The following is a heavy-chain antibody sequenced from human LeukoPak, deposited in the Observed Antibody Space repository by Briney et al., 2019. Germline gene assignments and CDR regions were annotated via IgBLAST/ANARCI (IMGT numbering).Heavy chain of an antibody. CDR3: ARDGVHSGPPDF. Sequence: GGSLRLSCAASGFTFSSYAMHWVRQAPGKGLEWVAVISYDGSNKYYADSVKGRFTISRDNSKNTLYLQMNSLRADDTAVYYCARDGVHSGPPDFWGQETLITVAS. D-gene: IGHD3-3*01. CDR1: GFTFSSYA. J-gene: IGHJ4*02. CDR2: ISYDGSNK. V-gene: IGHV3-30-3*01.